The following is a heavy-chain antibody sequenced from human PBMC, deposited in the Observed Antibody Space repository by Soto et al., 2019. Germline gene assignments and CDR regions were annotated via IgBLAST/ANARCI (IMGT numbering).Heavy chain of an antibody. CDR1: GYTLTELS. CDR3: ATDQYGSGSYYKHYYGMDV. CDR2: FDPEDGET. D-gene: IGHD3-10*01. V-gene: IGHV1-24*01. Sequence: QVQLVQSGAEVKKPGASVKVSCKVSGYTLTELSMHWVRQAPGKGLEWMGGFDPEDGETIYAQKFQGRVTMTEDTSTDTAYMELSSLRSEDTAVYYCATDQYGSGSYYKHYYGMDVWGQGTTVTVSS. J-gene: IGHJ6*02.